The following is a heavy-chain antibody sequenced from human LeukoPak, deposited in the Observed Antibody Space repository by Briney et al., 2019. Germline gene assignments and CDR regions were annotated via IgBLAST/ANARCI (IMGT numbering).Heavy chain of an antibody. Sequence: GGSLRLSCAASGFSFSDYYMSWILQAPPKGLEWFSYISSSGSTIYYADSVKGRFTISRDNAKNSLYLQMNSLRAEDTAVYYCARDPYGSGSFLDYWGQGTLVTVSS. D-gene: IGHD3-10*01. CDR1: GFSFSDYY. CDR2: ISSSGSTI. CDR3: ARDPYGSGSFLDY. J-gene: IGHJ4*02. V-gene: IGHV3-11*04.